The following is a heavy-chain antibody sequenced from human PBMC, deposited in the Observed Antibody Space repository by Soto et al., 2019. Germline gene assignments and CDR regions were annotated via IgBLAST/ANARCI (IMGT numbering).Heavy chain of an antibody. CDR2: ISGSGGST. V-gene: IGHV3-23*01. D-gene: IGHD3-9*01. Sequence: EVQLLESGGGLVQPGGSLRLSCAASGFTFSSYAMSWVRQAPGKGLEWVSAISGSGGSTYDADSVQGRFTISRDHSRNPLYLQMNSLRAEATAVYYCAKEPEAYYDILTAYSIRYNCFDPWGQGTLVTVSS. CDR1: GFTFSSYA. CDR3: AKEPEAYYDILTAYSIRYNCFDP. J-gene: IGHJ5*02.